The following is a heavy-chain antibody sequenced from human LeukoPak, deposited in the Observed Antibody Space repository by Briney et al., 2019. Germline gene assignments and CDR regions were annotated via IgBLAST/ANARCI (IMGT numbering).Heavy chain of an antibody. CDR2: ISSSSSYI. V-gene: IGHV3-21*01. Sequence: PGGSLRLSCAASGFTFSSYSMNWVRQAPGKGLEWVSSISSSSSYIYYADSVKGRFTISRDNAENSLYLQMNTLRAEDTAVYYCARVGSSGSYNEDYWGQGTLVTVSS. CDR3: ARVGSSGSYNEDY. CDR1: GFTFSSYS. D-gene: IGHD1-26*01. J-gene: IGHJ4*02.